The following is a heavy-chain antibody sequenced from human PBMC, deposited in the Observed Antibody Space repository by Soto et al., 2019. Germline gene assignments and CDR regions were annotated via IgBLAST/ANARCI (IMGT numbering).Heavy chain of an antibody. J-gene: IGHJ4*02. V-gene: IGHV1-18*01. CDR2: ISSYNGNT. CDR3: ARDRGSGSYYARFDY. D-gene: IGHD1-26*01. CDR1: GYTFTTYG. Sequence: QVQLVQSGAEVKKPGASVKVSCKASGYTFTTYGISWVRQAPGQGLEWMGWISSYNGNTNYAQKLQDRVTMTTDTSTNIAYMELRSLRSDDTAVFYCARDRGSGSYYARFDYWGQGTLFTVSS.